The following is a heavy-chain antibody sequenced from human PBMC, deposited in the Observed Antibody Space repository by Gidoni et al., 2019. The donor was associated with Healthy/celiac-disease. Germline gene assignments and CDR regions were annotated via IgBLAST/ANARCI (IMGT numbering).Heavy chain of an antibody. CDR2: IYYSGST. Sequence: QLQLQESGPGLVKPSETLSLTSTVSGGSITSSSYYWGWIRQPPGKGLEWIGSIYYSGSTYYNPSLKSRVTISVDTSKNQFSLKLSSVTAADTAVYYCASHQYYDSSGYDFDYWGQGTLVTVSS. V-gene: IGHV4-39*01. D-gene: IGHD3-22*01. CDR1: GGSITSSSYY. J-gene: IGHJ4*02. CDR3: ASHQYYDSSGYDFDY.